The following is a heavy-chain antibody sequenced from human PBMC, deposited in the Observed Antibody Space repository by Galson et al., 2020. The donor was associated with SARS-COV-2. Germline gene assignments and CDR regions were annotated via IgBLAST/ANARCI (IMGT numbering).Heavy chain of an antibody. D-gene: IGHD1-1*01. CDR2: ISSSSSYI. J-gene: IGHJ6*02. V-gene: IGHV3-21*01. CDR3: ASQTTPDYYYYYGMDV. Sequence: GGSLRLSCAASGFTFSSYSINWVRQAPGKGLEWVSSISSSSSYIYYADSVKGRFTISRDNAKNSLYLQMNSLRAEDTAVYYCASQTTPDYYYYYGMDVWGQGTTVTVSS. CDR1: GFTFSSYS.